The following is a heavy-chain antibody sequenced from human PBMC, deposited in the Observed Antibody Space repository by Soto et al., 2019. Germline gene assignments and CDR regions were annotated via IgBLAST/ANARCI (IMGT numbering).Heavy chain of an antibody. CDR3: ARRPTATAS. J-gene: IGHJ5*02. CDR2: ISASGGDT. V-gene: IGHV3-23*01. D-gene: IGHD1-1*01. Sequence: EAQMLESGGGSVQPGGSLRLSCAASGFTFSTYAVAWVRQSPGKGLEWVSSISASGGDTWYADSVKGRFTISRDNSKNTLHLQMNSLRVEDTAIYYCARRPTATASWGQGTLVTVSS. CDR1: GFTFSTYA.